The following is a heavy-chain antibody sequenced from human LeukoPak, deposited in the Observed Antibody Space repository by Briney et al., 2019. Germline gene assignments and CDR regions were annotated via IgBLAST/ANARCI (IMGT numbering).Heavy chain of an antibody. Sequence: ASVKVSCKASVYTFTGYYIHWVRQAPGQGLEWMGWINPSNGATRNAQKFQGRVTMTRDTSISTAYVELSSLRSDDTAVYYCARGGDSSGSYSSQGDLWGQGTLVTVSS. V-gene: IGHV1-2*02. CDR1: VYTFTGYY. J-gene: IGHJ5*02. CDR2: INPSNGAT. CDR3: ARGGDSSGSYSSQGDL. D-gene: IGHD3-22*01.